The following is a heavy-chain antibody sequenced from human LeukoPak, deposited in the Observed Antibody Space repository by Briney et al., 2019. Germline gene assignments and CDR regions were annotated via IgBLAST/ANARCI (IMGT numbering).Heavy chain of an antibody. V-gene: IGHV3-33*01. D-gene: IGHD4-17*01. CDR1: GFTFSSYG. J-gene: IGHJ4*02. CDR3: ASAKDYGDNIDY. Sequence: GRSLRLSCAASGFTFSSYGMHWVRQAPGKGLEWVAVIWYDGSNKYYADSVKGRFTISRDNSKSTLYLQMNSLRAEDTAVYYCASAKDYGDNIDYWGQGTLVTVSS. CDR2: IWYDGSNK.